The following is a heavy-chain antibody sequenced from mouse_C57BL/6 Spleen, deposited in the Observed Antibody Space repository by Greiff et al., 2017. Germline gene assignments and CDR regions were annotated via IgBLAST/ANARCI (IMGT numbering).Heavy chain of an antibody. CDR1: GYTFTEYT. CDR3: ARHGRGAYYSNYYFDD. CDR2: FYPGGGSI. D-gene: IGHD2-5*01. J-gene: IGHJ2*01. V-gene: IGHV1-62-2*01. Sequence: QVQLKQSGAELVKPGASVKLSCKASGYTFTEYTIHWVKQRPGQGLEWIGWFYPGGGSIKYNEKFKDKATLTADKSSSTAYMELSRLTSEDSAVYFCARHGRGAYYSNYYFDDWGQGTTLTVSS.